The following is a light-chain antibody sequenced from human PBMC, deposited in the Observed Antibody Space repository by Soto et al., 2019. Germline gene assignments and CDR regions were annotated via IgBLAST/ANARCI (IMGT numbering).Light chain of an antibody. CDR3: SSYTNINTRACV. Sequence: QSALTQPASVSGSPGQSITISCTGTSSDVGSYKLVSWYQQRPGKGPKLMIYEVTDRPSGVSNRFSGSKSGNTASLTISGLQAEDEAEYYCSSYTNINTRACVFGTGTKLTVL. CDR2: EVT. CDR1: SSDVGSYKL. J-gene: IGLJ1*01. V-gene: IGLV2-14*02.